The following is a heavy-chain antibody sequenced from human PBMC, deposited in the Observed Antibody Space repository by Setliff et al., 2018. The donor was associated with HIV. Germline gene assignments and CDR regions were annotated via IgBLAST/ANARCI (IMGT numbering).Heavy chain of an antibody. V-gene: IGHV3-48*03. CDR3: ARAYNVYDYRFDSSGYDY. D-gene: IGHD3-22*01. CDR1: GFTFSSYE. Sequence: GSLRLSCAASGFTFSSYEMNWVRQAPGKGLEWVSYIGNSGSPIYYADSVKGRFTISRDNARNSLFLEMNSLRAEDTAVYYCARAYNVYDYRFDSSGYDYWGQGTLVTVSS. J-gene: IGHJ4*02. CDR2: IGNSGSPI.